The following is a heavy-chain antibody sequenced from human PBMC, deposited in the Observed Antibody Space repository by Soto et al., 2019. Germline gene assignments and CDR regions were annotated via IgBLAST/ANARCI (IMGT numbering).Heavy chain of an antibody. J-gene: IGHJ2*01. V-gene: IGHV4-34*01. Sequence: QVQLQQWGAGLLKPSETLSLTCAVHGGAFSGFYWTWIHQPPGKGLEWIGEINHSGSSNYNPPLKSRVTMSLDTSSNQFSLSLNSFNAADTAVYYCARMAGPWYFDLWGRGTLVTVSS. CDR3: ARMAGPWYFDL. CDR1: GGAFSGFY. CDR2: INHSGSS.